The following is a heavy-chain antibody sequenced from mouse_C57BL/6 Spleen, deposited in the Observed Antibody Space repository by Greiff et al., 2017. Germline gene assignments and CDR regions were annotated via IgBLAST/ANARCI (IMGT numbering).Heavy chain of an antibody. CDR2: ISDGGSYT. Sequence: EVMLVESGGGLVKPGGSLKLSCAASGFTFSSYAMSWVRQTPEKRLEWVATISDGGSYTYYPDNVKGRFTISRDNAKNNLYLQMSHLKSEDTAMYYCAVFYEYYAMDYWGQGTSVTVSS. V-gene: IGHV5-4*03. CDR3: AVFYEYYAMDY. CDR1: GFTFSSYA. D-gene: IGHD2-3*01. J-gene: IGHJ4*01.